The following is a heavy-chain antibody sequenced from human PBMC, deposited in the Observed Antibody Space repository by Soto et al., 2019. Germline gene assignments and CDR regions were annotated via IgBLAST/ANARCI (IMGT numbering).Heavy chain of an antibody. CDR1: GFTFSSYV. D-gene: IGHD2-15*01. Sequence: EVQLLESGGGLVQPGGSLRLSCTASGFTFSSYVMSWVRQAPGKGLEWVSGTSGSGTSTHYADSVKGRFTISRDNSKNTLSLQMDSLRAEDTAVYYCAKSIEGYCGRGGCYRGFTPFDYWGQGSLVTVSS. J-gene: IGHJ4*02. V-gene: IGHV3-23*01. CDR3: AKSIEGYCGRGGCYRGFTPFDY. CDR2: TSGSGTST.